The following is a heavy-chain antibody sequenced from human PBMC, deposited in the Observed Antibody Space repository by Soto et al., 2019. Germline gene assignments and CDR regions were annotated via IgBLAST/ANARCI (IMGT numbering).Heavy chain of an antibody. CDR3: ARATWLVRGVWFDP. Sequence: LSLTCTVAGGSISSYYWSWIRQPPGKGLEWIGYIYYSGSTNYNPSLKSRVTISVDTSKNQFSLKLSSVTAADTAVYYCARATWLVRGVWFDPWGQGTLVTVSS. V-gene: IGHV4-59*01. CDR2: IYYSGST. J-gene: IGHJ5*02. CDR1: GGSISSYY. D-gene: IGHD6-19*01.